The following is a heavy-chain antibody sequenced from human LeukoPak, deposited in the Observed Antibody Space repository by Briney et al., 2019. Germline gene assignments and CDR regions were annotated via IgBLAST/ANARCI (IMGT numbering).Heavy chain of an antibody. CDR1: GFTFGDYA. V-gene: IGHV3-49*04. D-gene: IGHD5-18*01. Sequence: GGSLRLSCTASGFTFGDYAMSWVRQAPGKGLEWVGFIRSKTYGGATEYAASVKGRFTISRDDSKSIAYLQMNRLKAEDTAVYYCTREGRGYSYGWGQGTLVIVSS. CDR2: IRSKTYGGAT. CDR3: TREGRGYSYG. J-gene: IGHJ4*02.